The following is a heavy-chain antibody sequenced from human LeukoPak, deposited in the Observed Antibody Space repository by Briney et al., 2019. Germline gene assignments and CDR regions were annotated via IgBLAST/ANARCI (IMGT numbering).Heavy chain of an antibody. J-gene: IGHJ3*02. V-gene: IGHV4-59*12. CDR3: ARKLGYCSGGSCLGHAFDI. Sequence: SETLSLTCTVSGGSISSYYWSWIRQPPGKGLEWIGYIYYSGSTNYNPSLKSRVTISVDTSKNQFSLKLSSVTAADTAVYYCARKLGYCSGGSCLGHAFDIWGQGTMVTVSS. D-gene: IGHD2-15*01. CDR2: IYYSGST. CDR1: GGSISSYY.